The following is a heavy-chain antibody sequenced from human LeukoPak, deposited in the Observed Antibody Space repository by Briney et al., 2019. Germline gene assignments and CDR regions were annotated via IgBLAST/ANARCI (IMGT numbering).Heavy chain of an antibody. CDR2: ISWDGGST. D-gene: IGHD6-19*01. CDR3: AKVGSKGYSSGWRRPDY. CDR1: GFTFDDYT. J-gene: IGHJ4*02. Sequence: GGSLRLSCAASGFTFDDYTMHWVRQAPGKGLEWVSLISWDGGSTYYADSVKGRFTISRDNSKNSLYLQMNSLRAEDTAVYYCAKVGSKGYSSGWRRPDYWGQGTLVTVSS. V-gene: IGHV3-43*01.